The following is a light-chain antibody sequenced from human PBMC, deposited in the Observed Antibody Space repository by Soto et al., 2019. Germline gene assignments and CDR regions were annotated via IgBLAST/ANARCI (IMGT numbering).Light chain of an antibody. Sequence: EIVLTQSPGTLSLSPGETATLSCRASQTGDSRYLAWYQQKRGPAPRLLIYAASSRATGVPDRFSGSGSGTDSTLTIRRLEPEDFATDYCQQYNSYWTFGQGTKVDIK. CDR3: QQYNSYWT. V-gene: IGKV3-20*01. CDR2: AAS. J-gene: IGKJ1*01. CDR1: QTGDSRY.